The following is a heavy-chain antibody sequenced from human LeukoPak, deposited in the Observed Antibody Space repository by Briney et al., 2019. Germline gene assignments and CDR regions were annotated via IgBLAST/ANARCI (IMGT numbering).Heavy chain of an antibody. CDR1: GFTFSSYE. V-gene: IGHV3-48*01. CDR3: ARNYYGGAFDI. D-gene: IGHD1-26*01. J-gene: IGHJ3*02. CDR2: IGSSSTTI. Sequence: GGSLRLSCAASGFTFSSYEMNWVRQAPGKGLEWVSYIGSSSTTIYYADSVKGRFTISRDNAKNSLYLQMNSLRAEDTAVYYCARNYYGGAFDIWGQGTMVTVSS.